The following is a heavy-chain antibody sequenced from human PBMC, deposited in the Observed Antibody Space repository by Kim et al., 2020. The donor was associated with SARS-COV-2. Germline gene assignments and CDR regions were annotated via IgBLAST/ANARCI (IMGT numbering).Heavy chain of an antibody. D-gene: IGHD3-10*01. CDR2: INAGNGNT. CDR1: GYTFTSYA. V-gene: IGHV1-3*01. J-gene: IGHJ4*02. Sequence: ASVKVSCKASGYTFTSYAMHWVRQAPGQRLEWMGWINAGNGNTKYSQKFQGRVTITRDTSASTAYMELSSLRSEDTAVYYCARSMVRGVITPFDYWGQGTLVTVSS. CDR3: ARSMVRGVITPFDY.